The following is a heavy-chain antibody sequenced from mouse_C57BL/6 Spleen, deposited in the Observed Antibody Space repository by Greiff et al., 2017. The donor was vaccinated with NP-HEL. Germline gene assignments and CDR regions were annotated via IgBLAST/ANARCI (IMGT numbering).Heavy chain of an antibody. CDR1: GYTFTSYW. D-gene: IGHD1-1*01. CDR3: ARKGGYYGSSYGGFAY. V-gene: IGHV1-61*01. J-gene: IGHJ3*01. Sequence: VQLQQPGAELVRPGSSVKLSCKASGYTFTSYWMDWVKQRPGQGLEWIGNIYPSDSETHYNQKFKDKATLTVDKSSSTAYMQLSSLTSEDSAVYYCARKGGYYGSSYGGFAYWGQGTLVTVSA. CDR2: IYPSDSET.